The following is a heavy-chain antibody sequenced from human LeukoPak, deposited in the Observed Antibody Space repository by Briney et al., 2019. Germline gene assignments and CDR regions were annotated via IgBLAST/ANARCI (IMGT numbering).Heavy chain of an antibody. Sequence: SETLSLTCAVYGGSFSGYYWSWIRQPPGKGLEWIGEINHSGSTNYNPSLKSRVTISVDTSKNQFSLKLSSVTAADTAVYYCARAWVSSDYNPAYYFDYWGQGTLVTVSS. CDR1: GGSFSGYY. J-gene: IGHJ4*02. CDR2: INHSGST. V-gene: IGHV4-34*01. D-gene: IGHD3-22*01. CDR3: ARAWVSSDYNPAYYFDY.